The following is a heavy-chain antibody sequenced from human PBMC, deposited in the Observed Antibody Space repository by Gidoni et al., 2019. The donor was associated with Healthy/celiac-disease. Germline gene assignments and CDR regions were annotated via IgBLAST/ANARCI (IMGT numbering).Heavy chain of an antibody. D-gene: IGHD6-6*01. V-gene: IGHV3-21*01. J-gene: IGHJ5*02. Sequence: EVQLVESGGGLVKPGGSLRLSCAASEFTFSSYSMNWVRQAPGKGLAWVASMSISSSYIYYADSVKGRFTISRDNAKNSLYLQMTSLRAEDTAVYYCARDGAIVSSSLDTWCQGTLVTVSS. CDR3: ARDGAIVSSSLDT. CDR1: EFTFSSYS. CDR2: MSISSSYI.